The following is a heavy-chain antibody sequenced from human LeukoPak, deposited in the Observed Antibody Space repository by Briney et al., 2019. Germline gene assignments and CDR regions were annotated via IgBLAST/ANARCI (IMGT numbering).Heavy chain of an antibody. CDR3: AKDRRAGSYDY. CDR2: ISSSSSYI. J-gene: IGHJ4*02. Sequence: GGSLRLSCAASGFTFSSYSMNWVRQAPGKGLEWVSSISSSSSYIYYADSVKGRFTISRDNSKSTLYLQMNSLRAEDTAVYYCAKDRRAGSYDYWGQGTLVTVSS. D-gene: IGHD3-10*01. V-gene: IGHV3-21*04. CDR1: GFTFSSYS.